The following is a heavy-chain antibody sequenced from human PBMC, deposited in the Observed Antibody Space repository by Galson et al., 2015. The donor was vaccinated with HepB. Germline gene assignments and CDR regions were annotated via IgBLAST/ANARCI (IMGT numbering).Heavy chain of an antibody. CDR1: GFTFSSYA. Sequence: SLRLSCAASGFTFSSYAMSWVRQAPGKGLEWVSAISGSGGSTYYADSVKGRFTISRDNSKNTLYLQMNSLRAEDTAVYYCAKPMTTVTNTYYYYGMDVWGQGTTVTVSS. CDR2: ISGSGGST. J-gene: IGHJ6*02. CDR3: AKPMTTVTNTYYYYGMDV. V-gene: IGHV3-23*01. D-gene: IGHD4-11*01.